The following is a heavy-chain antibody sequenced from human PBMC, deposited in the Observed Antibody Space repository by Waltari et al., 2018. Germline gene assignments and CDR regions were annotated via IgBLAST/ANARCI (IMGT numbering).Heavy chain of an antibody. CDR2: ISAGGGST. J-gene: IGHJ4*02. Sequence: EVQLLESGGGLVQPGGSLRLSCEASGFSFSGYAMSWVRQAPGKGLEWVTAISAGGGSTYYADSVKGRFTISRDNSKNTLYLQMNSLRADDTAVYHCAKGGTTVTTSLVYWGQGTLVTVSS. V-gene: IGHV3-23*01. CDR1: GFSFSGYA. D-gene: IGHD4-4*01. CDR3: AKGGTTVTTSLVY.